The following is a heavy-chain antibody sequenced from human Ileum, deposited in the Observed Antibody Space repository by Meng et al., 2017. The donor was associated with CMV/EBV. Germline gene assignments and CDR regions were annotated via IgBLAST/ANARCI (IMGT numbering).Heavy chain of an antibody. J-gene: IGHJ5*02. CDR1: WCLCCSVL. CDR3: ARAAARGVPVDL. CDR2: VHPPVTT. V-gene: IGHV4-4*07. D-gene: IGHD3-10*01. Sequence: SVTSPLNCILPWCLCCSVLGPWPWPPAANGLEWIGRVHPPVTTADNPYLRRRVSMSLDKSKNQFSLKLTSGTAADTAVYYCARAAARGVPVDLWGQRALVTSPQ.